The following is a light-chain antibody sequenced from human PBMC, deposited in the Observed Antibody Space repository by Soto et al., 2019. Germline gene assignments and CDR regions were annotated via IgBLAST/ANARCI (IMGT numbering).Light chain of an antibody. CDR2: GAS. J-gene: IGKJ1*01. CDR3: QLYMSSVT. CDR1: QSVDTTF. Sequence: EIVLTPSPGSLSLSPGQRATLSCRASQSVDTTFFAWYQKKPGQAPRHLLYGASKRATGIPDGFSGSGSGTDFTLIISRLEPEDFAVYYCQLYMSSVTFGQGPKVEIK. V-gene: IGKV3-20*01.